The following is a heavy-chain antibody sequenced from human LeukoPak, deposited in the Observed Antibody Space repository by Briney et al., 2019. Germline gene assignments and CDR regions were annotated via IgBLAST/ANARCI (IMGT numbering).Heavy chain of an antibody. D-gene: IGHD4-17*01. J-gene: IGHJ4*01. CDR1: GFTFSNYW. V-gene: IGHV3-7*01. Sequence: GGSLRLSCAASGFTFSNYWMNWVRQAPGEGLEWVASIQRDGSEKYYGGAVKGRFTISRDNAKNSLYLQMNSLRAEDSAVYFCSTTLTVSKGFYWGQGTLVTVSS. CDR3: STTLTVSKGFY. CDR2: IQRDGSEK.